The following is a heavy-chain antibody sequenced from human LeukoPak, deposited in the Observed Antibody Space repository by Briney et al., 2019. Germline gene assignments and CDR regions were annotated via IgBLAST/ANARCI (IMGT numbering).Heavy chain of an antibody. Sequence: SETLSLTCTVSGGSINNYYWIWIRQPAGKGLEWIGLIYSSGSTSYNPSLKSRVTMSVDTSKKQFSLRLSSVTAADTAVYYCARTPIYYFDNSGYYNWGQGTLVTVSS. CDR2: IYSSGST. J-gene: IGHJ4*02. V-gene: IGHV4-4*07. D-gene: IGHD3-22*01. CDR3: ARTPIYYFDNSGYYN. CDR1: GGSINNYY.